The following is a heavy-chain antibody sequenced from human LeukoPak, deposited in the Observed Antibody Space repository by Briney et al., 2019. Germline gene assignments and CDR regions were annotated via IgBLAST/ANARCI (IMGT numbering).Heavy chain of an antibody. CDR3: ARDRYYYDSSGYSA. CDR2: IIPILGIA. D-gene: IGHD3-22*01. CDR1: GGTFISYA. J-gene: IGHJ5*02. Sequence: ASVTVSCKASGGTFISYAISWVRQAPGQGLEWMGRIIPILGIANYAQKFQGRVTITADKSTSTAYMELSSLRSEDTAVYYCARDRYYYDSSGYSAWGQGTLVTVSS. V-gene: IGHV1-69*04.